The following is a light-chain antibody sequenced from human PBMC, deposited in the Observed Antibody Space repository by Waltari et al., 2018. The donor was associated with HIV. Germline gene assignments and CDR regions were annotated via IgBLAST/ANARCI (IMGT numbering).Light chain of an antibody. Sequence: SYELTQQPSASVSPGQTASITCPGDKLAKKYVCWYQQKPGQSPLMGIYQNSKRPSGIPERFSGSNSGNTATLTVSGTQAMNEADYYCQAWDSSTVVFGGGTKLTVL. CDR3: QAWDSSTVV. CDR2: QNS. V-gene: IGLV3-1*01. J-gene: IGLJ2*01. CDR1: KLAKKY.